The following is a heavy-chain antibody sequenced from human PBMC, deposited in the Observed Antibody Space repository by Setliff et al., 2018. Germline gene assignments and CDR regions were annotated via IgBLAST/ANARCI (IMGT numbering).Heavy chain of an antibody. CDR2: IYYSGNT. CDR3: VREGLYDILTGYSLPTPFDP. CDR1: GGSIRNYY. Sequence: SETLSLTCTVSGGSIRNYYWSWIRQPPGKGLEWIGYIYYSGNTNYNPSLKSRVTISVDTSKNQFSLKLTSVTAADTAVYYCVREGLYDILTGYSLPTPFDPWGQGTLVTVSS. V-gene: IGHV4-59*12. J-gene: IGHJ5*02. D-gene: IGHD3-9*01.